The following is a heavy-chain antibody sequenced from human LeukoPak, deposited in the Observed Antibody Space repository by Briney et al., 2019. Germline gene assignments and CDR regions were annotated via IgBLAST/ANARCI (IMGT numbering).Heavy chain of an antibody. J-gene: IGHJ4*02. CDR2: MNPNSGNT. V-gene: IGHV1-8*01. CDR1: GYTFTSYD. CDR3: ARLPPNERWLQLTNDY. D-gene: IGHD5-24*01. Sequence: EASVKVSCKASGYTFTSYDINWVRQATGQGLEWMGWMNPNSGNTGYAQKFQGRVTMTRNTSISTAYMELSSLRSEDTAVYYCARLPPNERWLQLTNDYWGQGTLVTVSS.